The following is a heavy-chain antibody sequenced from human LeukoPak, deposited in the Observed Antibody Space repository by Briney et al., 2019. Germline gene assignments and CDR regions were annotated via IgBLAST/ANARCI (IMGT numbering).Heavy chain of an antibody. Sequence: PSETLSLTCTVSGGSISSYYWSWIRQPPGKGLEWIGYIYYSGSTNYNPSLKSRVTISVDTSKNQFSLKLSSVTAADTAVYYCARGRPKYSSGWYGDYDYWGQGTLVTVSS. J-gene: IGHJ4*02. D-gene: IGHD6-19*01. CDR2: IYYSGST. CDR3: ARGRPKYSSGWYGDYDY. CDR1: GGSISSYY. V-gene: IGHV4-59*12.